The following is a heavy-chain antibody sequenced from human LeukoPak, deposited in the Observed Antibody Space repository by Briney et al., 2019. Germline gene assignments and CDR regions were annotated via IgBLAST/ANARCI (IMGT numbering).Heavy chain of an antibody. D-gene: IGHD3-9*01. CDR1: GGSISSSSYY. V-gene: IGHV4-39*01. Sequence: PSETLSLTCTVSGGSISSSSYYWRWIRLPPGKGLEWIGSVYYTGRAYDNPSLKSRVTISVDTSKNQFSLKLSSVIAADTAVYYCASGFDWQNAFDMWGQGTRVIVSS. CDR3: ASGFDWQNAFDM. J-gene: IGHJ3*02. CDR2: VYYTGRA.